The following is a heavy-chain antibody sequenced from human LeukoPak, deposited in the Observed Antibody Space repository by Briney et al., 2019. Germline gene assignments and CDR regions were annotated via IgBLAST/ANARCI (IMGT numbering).Heavy chain of an antibody. CDR3: ARVPITMVRGVIIRGIYGMDV. CDR2: IYYSGST. V-gene: IGHV4-59*08. CDR1: GGSISSYY. J-gene: IGHJ6*02. D-gene: IGHD3-10*01. Sequence: PSETLSLTCTVSGGSISSYYWSWIRQPPGKGLEWIGYIYYSGSTNYNPSLKSRVTISVDTSKNQFSLKLSSVTAADTAVYYCARVPITMVRGVIIRGIYGMDVWGQGTTVTVSS.